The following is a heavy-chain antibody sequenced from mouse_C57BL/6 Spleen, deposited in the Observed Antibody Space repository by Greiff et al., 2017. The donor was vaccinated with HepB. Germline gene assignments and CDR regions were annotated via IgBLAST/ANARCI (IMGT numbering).Heavy chain of an antibody. CDR2: ISSGSSTI. CDR3: ARTGFTTVVADY. J-gene: IGHJ2*01. D-gene: IGHD1-1*01. V-gene: IGHV5-17*01. CDR1: GFTFSDYG. Sequence: EVQLVESGGGLVKPGGSLKLSCAASGFTFSDYGMHWVRQAPEKGLEWVAYISSGSSTIYYADTVKGRFTISRDNAKNTLFLQMTSLRAEDTAMYYCARTGFTTVVADYWGQGTTLTVSS.